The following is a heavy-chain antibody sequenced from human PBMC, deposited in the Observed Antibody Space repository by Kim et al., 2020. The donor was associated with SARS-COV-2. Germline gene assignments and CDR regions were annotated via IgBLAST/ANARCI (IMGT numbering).Heavy chain of an antibody. V-gene: IGHV4-34*01. CDR2: INHSGST. CDR1: GGSFSGYY. CDR3: ARGAGAYYDFWSGYGSAIYFDY. Sequence: SETLSLTCAVYGGSFSGYYWSWIRQPPGKGLEWIGEINHSGSTNYNPSLKSRVTISVDTSKNQFSLKLSSVTAADTAVYYCARGAGAYYDFWSGYGSAIYFDYWGQGTLVTVSS. J-gene: IGHJ4*02. D-gene: IGHD3-3*01.